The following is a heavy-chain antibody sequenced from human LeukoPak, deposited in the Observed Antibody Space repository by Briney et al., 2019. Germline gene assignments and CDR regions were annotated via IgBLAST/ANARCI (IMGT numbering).Heavy chain of an antibody. V-gene: IGHV5-51*01. CDR3: ARRERRIVGASNWFDP. J-gene: IGHJ5*02. CDR1: GYSFTSYW. D-gene: IGHD1-26*01. CDR2: IYPGDSDT. Sequence: GESLKISCKGSGYSFTSYWIGWVRQMPGKGLEWMGIIYPGDSDTRYSPSFQGQVTISADKSISTAYLQWSSLKASDTAMYYCARRERRIVGASNWFDPWGQGTLVTVSS.